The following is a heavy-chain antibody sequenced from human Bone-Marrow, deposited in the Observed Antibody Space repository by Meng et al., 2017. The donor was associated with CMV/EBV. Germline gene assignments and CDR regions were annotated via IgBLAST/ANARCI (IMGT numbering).Heavy chain of an antibody. CDR3: ARGPTYSDFWRGDPPHYGVDV. J-gene: IGHJ6*02. CDR2: ISYDGNSE. D-gene: IGHD3-3*01. CDR1: GFTFSSYS. Sequence: GESLKISCAASGFTFSSYSMNWVRQAPGKGLEWVATISYDGNSEYYADSVKGRFTISRDNSKDTLFVQMNSLRAEDRAVYYCARGPTYSDFWRGDPPHYGVDVWGQRTTVTVSS. V-gene: IGHV3-30*03.